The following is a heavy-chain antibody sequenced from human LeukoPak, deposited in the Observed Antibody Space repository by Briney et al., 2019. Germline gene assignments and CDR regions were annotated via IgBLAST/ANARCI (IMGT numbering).Heavy chain of an antibody. D-gene: IGHD1-14*01. Sequence: SQTLSLTCTVSGGSIRTSNYYWGWVRQPPGKGLELIGNIYHGGSTYYTPSLRRRVSMSVHTSKNQFSLKLNSVTAADTAVYYCARTPPGPDYRCWGQGILVTVSS. J-gene: IGHJ4*02. V-gene: IGHV4-39*07. CDR3: ARTPPGPDYRC. CDR1: GGSIRTSNYY. CDR2: IYHGGST.